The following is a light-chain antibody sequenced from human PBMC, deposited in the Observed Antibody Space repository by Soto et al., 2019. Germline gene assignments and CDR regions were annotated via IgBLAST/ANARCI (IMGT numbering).Light chain of an antibody. CDR2: YDS. J-gene: IGLJ2*01. CDR1: NIGSKS. CDR3: QVWDSSSDHVV. V-gene: IGLV3-21*04. Sequence: SYELTQPPSVSVAPGKTARITCGGNNIGSKSVYWYQQKPGQAPVLVIYYDSDRPSGIPERFSGSNSGNTATLTISRVEAGDEADYYCQVWDSSSDHVVFGGDQAHRP.